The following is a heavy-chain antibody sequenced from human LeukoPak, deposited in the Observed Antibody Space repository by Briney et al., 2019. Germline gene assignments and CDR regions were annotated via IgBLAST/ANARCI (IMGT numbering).Heavy chain of an antibody. CDR3: ARDQYSSGYYLDY. D-gene: IGHD3-22*01. CDR2: ISYDGSNK. J-gene: IGHJ4*02. Sequence: GGSLRLSCAASGFTFSSYAMHWVRQAPGKGLEWVAVISYDGSNKYYADSVKGRFTISRDNSKNTLYLQMNSLRAEDTAVYYCARDQYSSGYYLDYWGQGTLVTVSS. CDR1: GFTFSSYA. V-gene: IGHV3-30-3*01.